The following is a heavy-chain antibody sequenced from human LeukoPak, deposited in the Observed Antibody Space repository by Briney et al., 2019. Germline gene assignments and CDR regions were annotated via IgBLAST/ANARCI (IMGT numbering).Heavy chain of an antibody. CDR1: GGSISSYY. D-gene: IGHD3-22*01. CDR3: ARSSESYDSSGYYSYYFDY. CDR2: IYYSGST. Sequence: PSETLSLTCTVSGGSISSYYWSWIRQPPGKGLEWIGYIYYSGSTHYKPSLKSRGTISVDTSKNQYSLKLSSATAADTAVYYCARSSESYDSSGYYSYYFDYWGQGTLVTVSS. V-gene: IGHV4-59*01. J-gene: IGHJ4*02.